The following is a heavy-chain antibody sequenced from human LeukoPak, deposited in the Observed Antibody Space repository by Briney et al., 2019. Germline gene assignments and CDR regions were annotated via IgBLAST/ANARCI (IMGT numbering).Heavy chain of an antibody. CDR1: GGSISSGSYY. Sequence: SETLSLTCTVSGGSISSGSYYWSWIRQPAGKGLEWIGRIYTSGSTNYNPSLKSRVTMSVDTSKNQFSLKLSSVTAADTAVYYCARVDGYYYMDVWGKGTTVTISS. V-gene: IGHV4-61*02. J-gene: IGHJ6*03. CDR2: IYTSGST. D-gene: IGHD2-2*03. CDR3: ARVDGYYYMDV.